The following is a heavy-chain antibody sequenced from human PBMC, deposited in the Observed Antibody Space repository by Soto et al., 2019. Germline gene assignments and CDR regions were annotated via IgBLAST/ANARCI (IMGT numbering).Heavy chain of an antibody. J-gene: IGHJ5*02. Sequence: GGSLRLSCAGSVFTFGYSYMIWIRQAPGKGLEWLSYISPGSKYPAYADSVKGRFTISRDNAKRSLYLQMMSLTAEDTAIYYCVRGGGGGLFDPWGQGTMVTVSS. CDR2: ISPGSKYP. V-gene: IGHV3-11*06. D-gene: IGHD2-15*01. CDR1: VFTFGYSY. CDR3: VRGGGGGLFDP.